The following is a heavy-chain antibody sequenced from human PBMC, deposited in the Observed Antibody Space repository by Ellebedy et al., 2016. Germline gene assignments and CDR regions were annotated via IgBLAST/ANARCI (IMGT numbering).Heavy chain of an antibody. D-gene: IGHD3-10*01. CDR2: ISYDGSNK. J-gene: IGHJ4*02. CDR1: GFTFSSYG. CDR3: APGRGDY. V-gene: IGHV3-30*03. Sequence: GESLKISXAASGFTFSSYGMHWVRQAPGKGLEWVAVISYDGSNKYYADSVKGRFTISRDNSKNTLYLQMNSLRAEDTAVYYCAPGRGDYWGQGTLVTVSS.